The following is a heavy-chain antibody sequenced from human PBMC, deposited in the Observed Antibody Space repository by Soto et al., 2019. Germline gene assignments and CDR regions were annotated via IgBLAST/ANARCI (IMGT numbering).Heavy chain of an antibody. J-gene: IGHJ6*02. D-gene: IGHD6-13*01. V-gene: IGHV1-46*01. Sequence: QVQLVQSGAEVKKPGASVKVSCKASGYTFTSYYMHWVRQAPGQGLEWMGIINPSGGSTSYAQKFQGRVTMTRDTSTSTVYMELSSLRSEDTAVYYCARVRIAAAPRYYYGMDVWGQGTTVTVSS. CDR1: GYTFTSYY. CDR2: INPSGGST. CDR3: ARVRIAAAPRYYYGMDV.